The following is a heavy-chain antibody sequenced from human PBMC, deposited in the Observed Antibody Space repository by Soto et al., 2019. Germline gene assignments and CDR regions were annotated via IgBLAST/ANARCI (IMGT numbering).Heavy chain of an antibody. V-gene: IGHV1-2*04. J-gene: IGHJ5*01. CDR3: ARGPSIYSTTWYDS. D-gene: IGHD5-18*01. CDR2: INLNSGGT. Sequence: ASVKVSCKASGFTFTDYYMHWVRQAPGQGLQWMGWINLNSGGTNYAQNFEGWVTMTRDTSISTAYMELRRLRSDDTAVYFCARGPSIYSTTWYDSWGQGTLVTVSS. CDR1: GFTFTDYY.